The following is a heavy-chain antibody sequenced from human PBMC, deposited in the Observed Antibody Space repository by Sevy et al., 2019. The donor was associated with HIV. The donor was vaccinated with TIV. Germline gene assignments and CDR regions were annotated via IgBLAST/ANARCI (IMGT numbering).Heavy chain of an antibody. V-gene: IGHV3-23*01. CDR3: SSPRYCSGGSCYRDAFDI. CDR1: GFTFSSYV. J-gene: IGHJ3*02. CDR2: ISGSGGST. Sequence: GGSLRLSCAASGFTFSSYVMSWVRQAPGKGLEWVSAISGSGGSTYYADSVKGRFTISRDNSKNTLYLQMNSLRAEDTAVYYCSSPRYCSGGSCYRDAFDIWGQGTMVTVSS. D-gene: IGHD2-15*01.